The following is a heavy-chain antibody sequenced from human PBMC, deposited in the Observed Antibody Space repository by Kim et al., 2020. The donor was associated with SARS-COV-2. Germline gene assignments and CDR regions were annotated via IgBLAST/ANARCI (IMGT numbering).Heavy chain of an antibody. J-gene: IGHJ4*02. CDR1: GFTFSSYA. CDR3: AKDQGRDGYTAKIVAFDY. V-gene: IGHV3-23*01. CDR2: ISGSGGST. D-gene: IGHD5-12*01. Sequence: GGSLRLSCAASGFTFSSYAMSWVRQAPGKGLEWVSAISGSGGSTYYADSVKGRFTISRDNSKNTLYLQMNSLRAEDTAVYYCAKDQGRDGYTAKIVAFDYWGQGTLVTVSS.